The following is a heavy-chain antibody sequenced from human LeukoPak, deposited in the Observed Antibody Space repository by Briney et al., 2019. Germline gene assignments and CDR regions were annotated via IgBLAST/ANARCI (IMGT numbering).Heavy chain of an antibody. D-gene: IGHD2-21*02. CDR2: ISYDGSNK. Sequence: GGSLRLSGAASGFNFSTYAMHWVRQAPGKGLEWVAVISYDGSNKYYADAVKGRFTISRDNAKNPLYLQMNSLRAEDTAVYSCARDRQESYCGGDCYSDAFDIWGQGTMVTVSS. CDR1: GFNFSTYA. CDR3: ARDRQESYCGGDCYSDAFDI. J-gene: IGHJ3*02. V-gene: IGHV3-30*12.